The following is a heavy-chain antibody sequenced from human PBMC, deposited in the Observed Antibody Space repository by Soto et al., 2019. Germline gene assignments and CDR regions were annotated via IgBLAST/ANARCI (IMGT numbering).Heavy chain of an antibody. J-gene: IGHJ4*02. CDR2: VNAGNDNT. CDR3: AREVPYGYSRFDY. Sequence: VDLVQSGAEVKKPGASVKVSCKTSGYTFTKNVVLWVGQAPGQRLEWMGWVNAGNDNTRWSREFQGRLTLTKDTSATTAYMELSSLTSEDTAIYFCAREVPYGYSRFDYWGQGTLVTVSS. CDR1: GYTFTKNV. V-gene: IGHV1-3*01. D-gene: IGHD5-18*01.